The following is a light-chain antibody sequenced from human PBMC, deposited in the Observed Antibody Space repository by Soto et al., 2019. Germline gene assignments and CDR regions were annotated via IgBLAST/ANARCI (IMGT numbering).Light chain of an antibody. V-gene: IGLV2-8*01. J-gene: IGLJ2*01. Sequence: QSVLTQPPSASGSPGQSVTISCTGTSSDVGKYDYVSWFQHHPGKAPKLIIYEVSKRPSGVPDRFPGSKSGSTASLTVSGLQTEDEADYYCCSYAPSSNFVVFGGGTKVTVL. CDR1: SSDVGKYDY. CDR2: EVS. CDR3: CSYAPSSNFVV.